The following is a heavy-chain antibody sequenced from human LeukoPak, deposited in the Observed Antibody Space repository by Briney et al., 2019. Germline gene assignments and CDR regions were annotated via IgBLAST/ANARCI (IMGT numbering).Heavy chain of an antibody. CDR2: IDYSGRP. CDR3: ARSEINDYMKF. D-gene: IGHD4/OR15-4a*01. J-gene: IGHJ4*02. CDR1: GYSIRNGFR. Sequence: PSETLSLTCIVSGYSIRNGFRWGWIRLSPVKGLEWIGSIDYSGRPSYNPSLKSRVSISVDTSKNLFSLNLASVTAADTAIYLCARSEINDYMKFWGQGLQVIVSS. V-gene: IGHV4-38-2*02.